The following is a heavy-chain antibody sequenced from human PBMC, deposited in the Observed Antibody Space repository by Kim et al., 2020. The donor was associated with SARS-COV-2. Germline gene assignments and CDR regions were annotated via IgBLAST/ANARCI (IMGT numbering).Heavy chain of an antibody. V-gene: IGHV3-30-3*01. CDR1: GLTFDSSA. J-gene: IGHJ6*02. CDR2: TSHDGRNN. Sequence: GGSLRLSCAASGLTFDSSAMHWVRQAPGKGLEWVSVTSHDGRNNYYADSVKGRFTISRDNSKSALYLQMNSLRVEDTAVYYCVRGNYHEWVGLSDYYNGMDVWGQGTTVTVSS. CDR3: VRGNYHEWVGLSDYYNGMDV. D-gene: IGHD3-22*01.